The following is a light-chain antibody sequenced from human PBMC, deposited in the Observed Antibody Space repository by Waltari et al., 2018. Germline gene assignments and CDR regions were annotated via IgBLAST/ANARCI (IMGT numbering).Light chain of an antibody. Sequence: QSALTQPASVSGSPGQSVTISCTGTSSDGGSSNSVSWYQDHPGQGPKVIIYDVSDRPSVVSARFSGSKSGNTASLTISGLQAEDEADYYCSSESSDKVVLFGGGTKVTVL. CDR3: SSESSDKVVL. J-gene: IGLJ3*02. CDR2: DVS. CDR1: SSDGGSSNS. V-gene: IGLV2-14*03.